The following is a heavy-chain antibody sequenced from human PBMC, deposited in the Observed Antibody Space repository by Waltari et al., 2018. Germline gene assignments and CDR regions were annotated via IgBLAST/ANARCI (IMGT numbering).Heavy chain of an antibody. Sequence: EVQLLESGGGLVQPGGSLRLSCAASGFTFSSYAMRWVPQAPGKGLEWVSAISGSGGSTYYADSVKGRFTISRDNSKNTLYLQMNSLRAEDTAVYYCAKGASGWFLFDYWGQGTLVTVSS. CDR2: ISGSGGST. J-gene: IGHJ4*02. V-gene: IGHV3-23*01. CDR3: AKGASGWFLFDY. CDR1: GFTFSSYA. D-gene: IGHD6-19*01.